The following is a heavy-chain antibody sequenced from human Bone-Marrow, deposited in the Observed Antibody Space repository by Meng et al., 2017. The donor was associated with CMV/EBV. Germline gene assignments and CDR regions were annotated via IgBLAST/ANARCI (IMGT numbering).Heavy chain of an antibody. V-gene: IGHV3-9*01. CDR2: ISWNSGNI. Sequence: SLKISCAASGFTFDDYAMHWVRQAPGKGLEWVSGISWNSGNIGYADSVKGRFTISRDNAKNSLYLQMNSLRTEDTALYFCAKGNFWSGYSNYYFDYWGQRTLVTVSS. CDR1: GFTFDDYA. D-gene: IGHD3-3*01. J-gene: IGHJ4*02. CDR3: AKGNFWSGYSNYYFDY.